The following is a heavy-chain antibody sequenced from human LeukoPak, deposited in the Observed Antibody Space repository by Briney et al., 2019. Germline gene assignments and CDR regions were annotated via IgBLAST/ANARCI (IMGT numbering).Heavy chain of an antibody. CDR2: INHSGST. Sequence: PSETLSLTCAVYGGSFSGYYWSWIRQPPGKGLEWIGEINHSGSTNYNPSLKSRVTISVDTSKNQFSLKLSSVTAADTAVYYCARGRASGSYSRRWFDPWGQGTLVTVSS. CDR1: GGSFSGYY. V-gene: IGHV4-34*01. J-gene: IGHJ5*02. D-gene: IGHD1-26*01. CDR3: ARGRASGSYSRRWFDP.